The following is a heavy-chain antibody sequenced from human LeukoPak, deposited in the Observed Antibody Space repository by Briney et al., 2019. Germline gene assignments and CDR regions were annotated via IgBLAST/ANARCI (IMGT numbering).Heavy chain of an antibody. D-gene: IGHD2-15*01. CDR1: GGSIRSYY. J-gene: IGHJ4*02. CDR2: IFYSGTT. CDR3: ARTYCSGGSCHFDY. V-gene: IGHV4-59*08. Sequence: SEPLSLTCTVSGGSIRSYYWSWIRQPPGKGLEWVGYIFYSGTTDSNPSLKSRVTISVDTSKNQFSLKLSSVTAADTAVYYCARTYCSGGSCHFDYWGQGTLVTVSS.